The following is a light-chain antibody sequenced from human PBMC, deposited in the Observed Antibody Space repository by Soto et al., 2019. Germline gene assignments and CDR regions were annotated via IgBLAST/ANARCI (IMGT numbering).Light chain of an antibody. CDR1: QSISSW. CDR2: GAS. J-gene: IGKJ1*01. Sequence: DIQMTQSPSTLSASVGDRVTITCRASQSISSWLAWYQHKPGKAPKLLIFGASSLESGVPSRFSGSGSGTEFTLTISSLQPDDFATYYCQQYDNFFRTFGQGTKVEIK. V-gene: IGKV1-5*01. CDR3: QQYDNFFRT.